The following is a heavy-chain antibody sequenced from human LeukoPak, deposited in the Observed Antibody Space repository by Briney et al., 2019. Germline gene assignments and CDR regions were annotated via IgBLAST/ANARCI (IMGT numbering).Heavy chain of an antibody. Sequence: PGRSLRLSCAASGFTFSSYAMHWVRQAPGKGLEWVAVISYDGSNKYYADSVKGRFTISRDNSKNTLYLQMNSLRAEDTAVYYCAKDLAPIVGATLYYYGMDVWGQGTTVTVSS. J-gene: IGHJ6*02. CDR1: GFTFSSYA. CDR3: AKDLAPIVGATLYYYGMDV. D-gene: IGHD1-26*01. V-gene: IGHV3-30*04. CDR2: ISYDGSNK.